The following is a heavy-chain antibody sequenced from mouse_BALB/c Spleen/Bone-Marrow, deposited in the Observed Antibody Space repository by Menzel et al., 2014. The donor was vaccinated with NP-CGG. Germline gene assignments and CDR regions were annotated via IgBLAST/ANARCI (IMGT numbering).Heavy chain of an antibody. CDR3: ATLTGTFDY. Sequence: EVKLMESGAELVKPGASVKLSCTASGFNIKDTYMHWVKQRPEQGLEWIGRIDPASDYTQFDSKFQGKATITADTSSNIAYLQLSSLTSEDTAVYYCATLTGTFDYWGQGTTLTVSS. CDR2: IDPASDYT. V-gene: IGHV14-3*02. CDR1: GFNIKDTY. D-gene: IGHD4-1*01. J-gene: IGHJ2*01.